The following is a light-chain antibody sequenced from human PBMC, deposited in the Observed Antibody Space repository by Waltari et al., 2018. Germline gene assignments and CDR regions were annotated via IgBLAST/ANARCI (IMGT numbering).Light chain of an antibody. J-gene: IGLJ2*01. V-gene: IGLV1-40*01. CDR1: RPCIGGGCD. Sequence: QSVLTQPPSLSGAPGQRVAIPCPWSRPCIGGGCDSRWYQHLPGTTPKLLISANTNRPSGVPDRFSASKSGTSASLVITGFQAEDEADYYCQSYDTSLNVVFGGGTKLTVL. CDR3: QSYDTSLNVV. CDR2: ANT.